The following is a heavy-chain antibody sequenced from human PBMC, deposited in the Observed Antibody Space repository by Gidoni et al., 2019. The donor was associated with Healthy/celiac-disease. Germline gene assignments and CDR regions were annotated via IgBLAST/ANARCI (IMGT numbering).Heavy chain of an antibody. J-gene: IGHJ4*02. CDR2: ISSSGSTI. CDR1: GFTFSSYE. CDR3: ARVRTPHYYFDY. V-gene: IGHV3-48*03. Sequence: EVQLVESGGGLVQPGGSLRLSCAASGFTFSSYEMNWVRQAPGKGLEWVSYISSSGSTIYYADSVKGRFTISRDNAKNSLYLQMNSLRAEDTAVYYCARVRTPHYYFDYWGQGTLVTVSS. D-gene: IGHD2-2*01.